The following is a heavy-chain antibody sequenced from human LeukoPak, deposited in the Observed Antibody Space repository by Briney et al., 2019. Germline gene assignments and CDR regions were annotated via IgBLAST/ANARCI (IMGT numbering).Heavy chain of an antibody. Sequence: SETLSLTCAVYGGSLSGYYWTWVRQPPGKGLEWIGEINESGSTNYNPSLKSRVTISADTSKNQFSLRLRSVTAADTAVYYCARHVHVSMIVVILSDYFDYWGRGNLVSVSS. D-gene: IGHD3-22*01. J-gene: IGHJ4*02. CDR3: ARHVHVSMIVVILSDYFDY. CDR2: INESGST. CDR1: GGSLSGYY. V-gene: IGHV4-34*01.